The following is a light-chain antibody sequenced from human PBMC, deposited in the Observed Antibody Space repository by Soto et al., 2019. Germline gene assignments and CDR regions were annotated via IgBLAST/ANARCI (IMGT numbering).Light chain of an antibody. CDR1: QRISSN. CDR3: QQYNDWPRT. V-gene: IGKV3-15*01. J-gene: IGKJ1*01. CDR2: GAS. Sequence: EIVMTQSPATLSVSPGERATLSCRASQRISSNLAWYQQKPGQAPRLLIYGASTRATGIPARFSGSGSGTEFTLTISSLQSEDSAVYYCQQYNDWPRTFGQGTKVEIK.